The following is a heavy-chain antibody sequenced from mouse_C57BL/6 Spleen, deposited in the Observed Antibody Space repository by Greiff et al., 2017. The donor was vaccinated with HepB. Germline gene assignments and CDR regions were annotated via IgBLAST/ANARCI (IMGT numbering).Heavy chain of an antibody. CDR2: INPNNGGT. CDR1: GYTFTDYN. Sequence: VQLKQSGPELVKPGASVKMSCKASGYTFTDYNMHWVKQSHGKSLEWIGYINPNNGGTSYNQKFKGKATLTVNKSSSTAYMELRSLTSEDSAVYYCARYYDGYYPYFDYWGQGTTLTVSS. CDR3: ARYYDGYYPYFDY. J-gene: IGHJ2*01. V-gene: IGHV1-22*01. D-gene: IGHD2-3*01.